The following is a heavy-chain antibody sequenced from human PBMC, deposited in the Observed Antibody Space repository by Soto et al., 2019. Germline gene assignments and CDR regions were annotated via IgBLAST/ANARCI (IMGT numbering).Heavy chain of an antibody. V-gene: IGHV2-70*11. D-gene: IGHD2-15*01. CDR2: IDWDDDK. CDR1: GFSLSTSGMC. Sequence: SGPTLVNPTQTLTLTCTFSGFSLSTSGMCVSWIRQPPGKALEWLARIDWDDDKSYNTSLKTRLTISKDTPKNQVVLTMTNMDPVDTATYYCARTSQDIVVVVAEGAHYYYYMDVWGKGTTVTVSS. J-gene: IGHJ6*03. CDR3: ARTSQDIVVVVAEGAHYYYYMDV.